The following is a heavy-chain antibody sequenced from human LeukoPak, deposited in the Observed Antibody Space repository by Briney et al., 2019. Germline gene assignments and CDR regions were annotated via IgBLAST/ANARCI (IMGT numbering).Heavy chain of an antibody. D-gene: IGHD4-23*01. CDR1: GGSISSYY. CDR3: ARSFYGGNSDY. J-gene: IGHJ4*02. Sequence: PSETLSPTCTVSGGSISSYYWSWIRQPPGKGLEWIGYIHFSGSTSYNPSLKSRVTISVDTSKNHFSLKLSSVTAADTAIYYCARSFYGGNSDYWGQGTLLTVSS. V-gene: IGHV4-59*01. CDR2: IHFSGST.